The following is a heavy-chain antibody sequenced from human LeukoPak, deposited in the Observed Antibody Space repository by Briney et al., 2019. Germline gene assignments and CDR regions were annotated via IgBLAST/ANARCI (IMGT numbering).Heavy chain of an antibody. D-gene: IGHD2-2*01. Sequence: PGGSLRLSCAASGFTFSSYSMNWVRQAPGKGLEWVSYISSSSSYIYYADSAKGRFTISRDNAKNSLYLQMNSLRAEDTAVYYCARDRCSSTSCGDYWGQGTLVTVSS. J-gene: IGHJ4*02. V-gene: IGHV3-21*05. CDR2: ISSSSSYI. CDR3: ARDRCSSTSCGDY. CDR1: GFTFSSYS.